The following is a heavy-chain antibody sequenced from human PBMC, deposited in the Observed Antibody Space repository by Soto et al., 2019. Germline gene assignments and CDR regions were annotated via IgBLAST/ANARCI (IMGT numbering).Heavy chain of an antibody. CDR1: GGTFSSYA. CDR2: IIPIFGTA. J-gene: IGHJ6*02. CDR3: ARDTIFGVVGSDYYYYGMDV. D-gene: IGHD3-3*01. V-gene: IGHV1-69*13. Sequence: SVKVSCKASGGTFSSYAISWVRQAPGQGLEWMGGIIPIFGTANYAQKFQGRVTITADESTSTAYMEPSSLRSEDTAVYYCARDTIFGVVGSDYYYYGMDVWGQGTTVTVSS.